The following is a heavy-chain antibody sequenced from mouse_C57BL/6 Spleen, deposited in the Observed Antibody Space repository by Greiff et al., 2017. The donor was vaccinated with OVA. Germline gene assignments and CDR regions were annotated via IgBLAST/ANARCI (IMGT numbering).Heavy chain of an antibody. CDR2: IDPSDSYT. CDR1: GYTFTSYW. J-gene: IGHJ2*01. D-gene: IGHD1-1*01. V-gene: IGHV1-69*01. CDR3: ARSGGGSPLDY. Sequence: QVQLQQSGAELVMPGASVKLSCKASGYTFTSYWMHWVKQRPGQGLEWIGEIDPSDSYTNYNQKFKGKSTLTVDKSSSTAYMQLSSLTSEDSAVYDCARSGGGSPLDYWGQGTTLTVSS.